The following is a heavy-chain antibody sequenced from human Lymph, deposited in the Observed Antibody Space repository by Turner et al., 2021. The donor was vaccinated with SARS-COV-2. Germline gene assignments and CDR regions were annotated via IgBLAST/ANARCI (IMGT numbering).Heavy chain of an antibody. CDR1: GGSMNSNY. CDR2: IYYRGST. J-gene: IGHJ5*02. CDR3: ARETVNNWVDP. D-gene: IGHD2-21*02. Sequence: QVLLQESGPRLVKPLETLSLTCTVSGGSMNSNYWSWIRQPPGKRLEGIGYIYYRGSTNYNPSLESRVTISVDTSRNQFALNLTSVTAADTAIYYCARETVNNWVDPWGQGTLVTVSS. V-gene: IGHV4-59*01.